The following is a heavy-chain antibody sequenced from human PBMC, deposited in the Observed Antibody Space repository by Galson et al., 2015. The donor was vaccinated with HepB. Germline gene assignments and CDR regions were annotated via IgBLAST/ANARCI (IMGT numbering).Heavy chain of an antibody. CDR1: GFTFSNAW. J-gene: IGHJ4*02. CDR3: TTAEPAAAVDY. Sequence: SLRLSCAASGFTFSNAWMSWVRQAPGKGLEWVGRIKSKTDGGTTDYAAPVKGRFTISRDDSKNTLYLQMNSLKTEDTAVYYCTTAEPAAAVDYWGQGTLVTASS. D-gene: IGHD2-2*01. V-gene: IGHV3-15*01. CDR2: IKSKTDGGTT.